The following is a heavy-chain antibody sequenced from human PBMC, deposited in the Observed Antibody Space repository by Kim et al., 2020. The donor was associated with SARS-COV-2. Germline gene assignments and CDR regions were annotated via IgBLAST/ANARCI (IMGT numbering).Heavy chain of an antibody. CDR1: GFTFSSYA. Sequence: GGSLRLSCAASGFTFSSYAMHWVRQAPGKGLEWVAVISYDGSNKYYADSVKGRFTCSRDNSKNTLNLQMNSLRAEDTAVYYCARARGGSYYDAFDIWGQGTIGTGSS. V-gene: IGHV3-30*04. J-gene: IGHJ3*02. CDR2: ISYDGSNK. CDR3: ARARGGSYYDAFDI. D-gene: IGHD1-26*01.